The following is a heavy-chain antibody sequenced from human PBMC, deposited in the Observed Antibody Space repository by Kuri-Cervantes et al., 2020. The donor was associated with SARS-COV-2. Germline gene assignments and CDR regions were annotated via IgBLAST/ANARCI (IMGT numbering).Heavy chain of an antibody. D-gene: IGHD1-26*01. CDR2: TYSGGNA. CDR1: GFTVSRNY. V-gene: IGHV3-53*01. Sequence: GESLKISCAVSGFTVSRNYMSWVRQAPGKGLEWVSVTYSGGNAYYADSVKGRFTISRDNSKNTLYLQMNSLRAEDAAVYYCAKGPVGATGAFDIWGQGTMVTVSS. CDR3: AKGPVGATGAFDI. J-gene: IGHJ3*02.